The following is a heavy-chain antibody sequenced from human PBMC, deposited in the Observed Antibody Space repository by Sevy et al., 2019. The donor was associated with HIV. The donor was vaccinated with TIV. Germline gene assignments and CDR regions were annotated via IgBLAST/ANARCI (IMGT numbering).Heavy chain of an antibody. CDR2: INSDGRGT. J-gene: IGHJ6*02. CDR3: ARGVVGATTVGMDV. CDR1: GFTFSSYW. V-gene: IGHV3-74*01. D-gene: IGHD1-26*01. Sequence: GGSLRLSCAASGFTFSSYWMHWVRQAPGKGLVWVSRINSDGRGTSYADSVKGRFTISRDNAKNTLYLQMNSLRPEDTAVYYCARGVVGATTVGMDVWGQGTTVTVSS.